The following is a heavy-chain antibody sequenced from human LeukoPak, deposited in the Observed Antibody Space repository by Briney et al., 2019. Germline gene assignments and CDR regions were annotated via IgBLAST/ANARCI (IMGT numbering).Heavy chain of an antibody. J-gene: IGHJ6*02. Sequence: GGSLRLSCAASGFIVSSNYMSWVRQAPGKGLEWVSVIYSGGSTYYADSVKGRFTISRDNSKNTLYLQMNSLRAEDTAVYYCARRQVGYYYYGMDVWGQGTTVTVSS. CDR1: GFIVSSNY. D-gene: IGHD2-2*01. CDR2: IYSGGST. V-gene: IGHV3-66*04. CDR3: ARRQVGYYYYGMDV.